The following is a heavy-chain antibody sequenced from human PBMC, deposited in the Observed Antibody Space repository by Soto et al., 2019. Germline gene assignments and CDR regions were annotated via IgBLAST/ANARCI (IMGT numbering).Heavy chain of an antibody. CDR3: AKDMGYDSSGSQGDDAFDI. D-gene: IGHD3-22*01. J-gene: IGHJ3*02. V-gene: IGHV3-9*01. CDR1: GFTFDDYA. Sequence: EVQLVESGGGLVQPGRSLRLSCAASGFTFDDYAMHWVRQAPGKGLEWVSGISWNSGSIGYADSVKGRFTISRDNAKNSLYLQMNSLRAEDTALYYCAKDMGYDSSGSQGDDAFDIWGQGTMVTVSS. CDR2: ISWNSGSI.